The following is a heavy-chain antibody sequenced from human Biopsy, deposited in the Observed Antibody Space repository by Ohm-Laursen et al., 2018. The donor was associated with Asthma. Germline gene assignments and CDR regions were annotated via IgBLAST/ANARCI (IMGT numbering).Heavy chain of an antibody. D-gene: IGHD3-10*01. Sequence: TLSLTWAVSGDSINSGGFSWERIPQPPREGPGGIAYPFLPGAPHYNPSLKSRVTISVDRSKRQFSLKVNSVTAADTAIYYCARVRGDGSGTSIDSYFGMDVWGQGTTVTVSS. CDR3: ARVRGDGSGTSIDSYFGMDV. CDR1: GDSINSGGFS. V-gene: IGHV4-30-2*01. J-gene: IGHJ6*02. CDR2: PFLPGAP.